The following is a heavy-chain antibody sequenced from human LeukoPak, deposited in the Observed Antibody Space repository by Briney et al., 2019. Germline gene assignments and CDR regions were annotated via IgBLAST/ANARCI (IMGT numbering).Heavy chain of an antibody. V-gene: IGHV1-69*13. CDR1: GGTFSSYA. D-gene: IGHD2-8*01. CDR3: AGSSYCTNGVCYLDY. J-gene: IGHJ4*02. CDR2: IIPIFGTA. Sequence: SVKVSCKASGGTFSSYAISWVRQAPGQGLEWMGGIIPIFGTANYAQKFQGRVTVTADESTSTAYMELSSLRSEDTAVYYCAGSSYCTNGVCYLDYWGQGTLVTVSS.